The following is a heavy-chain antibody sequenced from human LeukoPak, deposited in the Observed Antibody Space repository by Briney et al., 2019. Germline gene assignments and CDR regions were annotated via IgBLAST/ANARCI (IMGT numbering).Heavy chain of an antibody. CDR3: ELLWFGDRVY. V-gene: IGHV4-34*01. D-gene: IGHD3-10*01. CDR1: GGSFSGYY. CDR2: INHSGST. J-gene: IGHJ4*02. Sequence: PSETLSLTCAVYGGSFSGYYWSWIRQPPGKGLEWIGEINHSGSTNYNPSLKSRVTISVDTCKNQFSLKLSSVTAADTAVYYCELLWFGDRVYWGQGTLVTVSS.